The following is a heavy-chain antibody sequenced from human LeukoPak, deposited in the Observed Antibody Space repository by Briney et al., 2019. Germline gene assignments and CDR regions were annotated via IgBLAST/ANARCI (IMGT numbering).Heavy chain of an antibody. J-gene: IGHJ4*02. D-gene: IGHD6-13*01. V-gene: IGHV2-70*01. Sequence: SGPALVKPTQTLTLTCTFSGFSHNTRAMCVSWIRLPPGKALEWLAFIDWNNDKYYSSSLKTRLTISKDASKNQVVLTMTNMDPADTATYYCASGLSWNFDYWGQGTLVTVSS. CDR2: IDWNNDK. CDR1: GFSHNTRAMC. CDR3: ASGLSWNFDY.